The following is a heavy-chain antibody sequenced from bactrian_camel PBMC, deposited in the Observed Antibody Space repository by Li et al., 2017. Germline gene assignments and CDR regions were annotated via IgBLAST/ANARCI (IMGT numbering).Heavy chain of an antibody. Sequence: VQLVESGGGLVQPGGSLRLSCAASGFTFNSYDMSWVRQAPGKGLEWLSTISAGGGSTYYADSVKGRFTISRDNAKLTVYLQMNSLKPEGTAMYSCNTLGFGSCERSTWGQGTQVTVS. V-gene: IGHV3S40*01. J-gene: IGHJ4*01. CDR3: NTLGFGSCERST. D-gene: IGHD6*01. CDR2: ISAGGGST. CDR1: GFTFNSYD.